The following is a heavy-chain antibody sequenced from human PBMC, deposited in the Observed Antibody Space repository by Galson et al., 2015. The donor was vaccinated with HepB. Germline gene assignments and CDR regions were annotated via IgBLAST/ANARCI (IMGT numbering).Heavy chain of an antibody. J-gene: IGHJ4*02. CDR1: GFTFSSYS. V-gene: IGHV3-21*01. CDR3: ARDGYSYGYRLDY. CDR2: ISSSSSYI. Sequence: SLRLSCAASGFTFSSYSMNWVRQAPGKGLEWVSSISSSSSYIYYADSVKGRFTISRDNAKNSLYLQMNSLRAEDTAVYYCARDGYSYGYRLDYWGQGTLVTVSS. D-gene: IGHD5-18*01.